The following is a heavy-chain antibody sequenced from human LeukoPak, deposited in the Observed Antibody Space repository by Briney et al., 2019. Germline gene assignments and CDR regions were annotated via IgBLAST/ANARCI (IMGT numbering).Heavy chain of an antibody. V-gene: IGHV4-38-2*02. J-gene: IGHJ4*02. D-gene: IGHD3-9*01. Sequence: PSETLSLTCTVSGYSISSGYYWGWIRQPPGKGLEWIGSIYHSGSTYYNPSLKSRVTISVDTSKNQFSLKLSSVTAADTAVYYCTTDYYDILTGYRDYWGQGTLVTVSS. CDR1: GYSISSGYY. CDR3: TTDYYDILTGYRDY. CDR2: IYHSGST.